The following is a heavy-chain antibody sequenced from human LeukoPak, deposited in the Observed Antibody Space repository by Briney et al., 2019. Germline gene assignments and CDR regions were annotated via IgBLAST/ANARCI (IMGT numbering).Heavy chain of an antibody. CDR3: ARGRIGGYWFDP. J-gene: IGHJ5*02. D-gene: IGHD3-10*01. CDR2: MNPNSGNT. Sequence: ASVKVSCKASGYTFTIYDINWVRLATGQGLEWMGWMNPNSGNTGYAQKFQGRVTMTRNTSIRTAYMELSSLRSEDTAVYYCARGRIGGYWFDPWGQGTLVTVSS. CDR1: GYTFTIYD. V-gene: IGHV1-8*01.